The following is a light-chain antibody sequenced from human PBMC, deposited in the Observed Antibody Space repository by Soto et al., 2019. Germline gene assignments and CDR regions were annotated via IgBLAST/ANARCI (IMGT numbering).Light chain of an antibody. CDR2: EVS. V-gene: IGLV2-8*01. CDR1: SSDVGGYNY. Sequence: QSALTQPPSASGSPGQSVTIPCTGTSSDVGGYNYVSWYQQHPGKAPKLMIYEVSKRPSGVPDRFSGSKSGNTASLTVSGLQDEDEADYYCSSDAGSNNLVFGGGTKVSVL. CDR3: SSDAGSNNLV. J-gene: IGLJ2*01.